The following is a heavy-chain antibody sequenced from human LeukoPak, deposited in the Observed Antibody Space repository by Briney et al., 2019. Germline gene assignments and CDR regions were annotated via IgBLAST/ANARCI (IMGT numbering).Heavy chain of an antibody. CDR1: GFTFSDYY. CDR3: ARDDRSYDYVWGSYRSWFDP. D-gene: IGHD3-16*02. CDR2: ISSSGSTI. J-gene: IGHJ5*02. V-gene: IGHV3-11*01. Sequence: GGSLRLSCAASGFTFSDYYMSWIRQAPGKGLEWVSYISSSGSTIYYADSVKGRFTISRGNAKNSLYLQMNSLRAEDTAVYYCARDDRSYDYVWGSYRSWFDPWGQGTLVTVSS.